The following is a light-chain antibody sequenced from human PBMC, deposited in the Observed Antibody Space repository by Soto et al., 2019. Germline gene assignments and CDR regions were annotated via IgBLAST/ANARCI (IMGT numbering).Light chain of an antibody. V-gene: IGKV3-11*01. CDR1: QSASRY. J-gene: IGKJ5*01. CDR2: DAT. Sequence: TVWRQSPAPLSLYSGDRATLSCRLCQSASRYSDCYPQKPGQAPRLLISDATNKATGNPPRFSVSESETDFPLNISSPEPEDFAVYCCQQRSNWPPFTFGKGTR. CDR3: QQRSNWPPFT.